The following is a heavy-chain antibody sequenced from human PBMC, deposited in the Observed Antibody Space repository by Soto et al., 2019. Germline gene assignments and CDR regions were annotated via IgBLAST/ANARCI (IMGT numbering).Heavy chain of an antibody. V-gene: IGHV1-58*01. CDR2: IVVGSGNT. D-gene: IGHD3-3*01. CDR3: AADPSFWSGYYRFDY. Sequence: ASVKVSCKASGFTFTISAVQWVRQARGQRLEWIGWIVVGSGNTNYAQKFQERVTITRDMSTSTAYMELSSLRSEDTAVYYCAADPSFWSGYYRFDYWGQGTLVTVSS. J-gene: IGHJ4*02. CDR1: GFTFTISA.